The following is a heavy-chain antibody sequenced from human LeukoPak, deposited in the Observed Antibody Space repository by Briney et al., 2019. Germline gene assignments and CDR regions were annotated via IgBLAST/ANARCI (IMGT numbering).Heavy chain of an antibody. Sequence: PGGSLRLSCVAAGFTFSNFAMSWVRQAPGKGLEWVAAINGNGRNTYYADSVKGRFTISRDNSKNTLYLQMNSLRAEDTAVYYCAKLWSGYYFDYWGQGTLVTVSS. D-gene: IGHD3-3*01. J-gene: IGHJ4*02. CDR3: AKLWSGYYFDY. CDR2: INGNGRNT. V-gene: IGHV3-23*01. CDR1: GFTFSNFA.